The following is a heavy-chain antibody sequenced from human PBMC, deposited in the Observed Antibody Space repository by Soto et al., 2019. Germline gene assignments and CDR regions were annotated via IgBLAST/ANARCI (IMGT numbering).Heavy chain of an antibody. CDR2: IYHSGIT. Sequence: QLQLQESGSGLVKPSQTLSLTCAVSCGSISSGGYSWSWIRKPPGKGLEWIGYIYHSGITYCNPSLKSRVTISIDRSKNNFSLQLSSVTAADTAEYYCARVPGPWGQGNMVTVSA. CDR1: CGSISSGGYS. D-gene: IGHD3-10*01. V-gene: IGHV4-30-2*01. CDR3: ARVPGP. J-gene: IGHJ5*02.